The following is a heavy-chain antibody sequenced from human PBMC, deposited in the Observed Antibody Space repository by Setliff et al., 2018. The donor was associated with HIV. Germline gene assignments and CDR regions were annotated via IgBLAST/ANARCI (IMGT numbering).Heavy chain of an antibody. D-gene: IGHD4-17*01. V-gene: IGHV4-61*09. CDR3: ARKSMVTTEPLRY. Sequence: SETLSLTCSVSGASMSSGRFSWNWIRQPAGKGLQWIGHIYTTGVTDYNPSLKSRVTISLDTSKNQISLNLTSVTGADTAVYYCARKSMVTTEPLRYWGQGTLVTVS. CDR2: IYTTGVT. CDR1: GASMSSGRFS. J-gene: IGHJ4*02.